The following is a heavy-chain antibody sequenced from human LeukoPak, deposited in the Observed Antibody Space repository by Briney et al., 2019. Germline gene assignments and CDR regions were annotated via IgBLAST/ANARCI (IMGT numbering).Heavy chain of an antibody. D-gene: IGHD2-15*01. V-gene: IGHV3-30*02. J-gene: IGHJ4*02. CDR2: IRYDGSNK. Sequence: GGSLRLSCAASGFTFSSYGMHWVRQAPGKGLEWVAFIRYDGSNKYYADSVKGRFTISRDNSKNTLYLQMISLRAEDTAVYYCANLGYCSGGSCYPADYWGQGTLVTVSS. CDR1: GFTFSSYG. CDR3: ANLGYCSGGSCYPADY.